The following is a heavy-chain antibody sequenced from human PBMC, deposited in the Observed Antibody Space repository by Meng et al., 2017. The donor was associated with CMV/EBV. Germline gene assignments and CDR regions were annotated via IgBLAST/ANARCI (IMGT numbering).Heavy chain of an antibody. CDR1: GGCISSYY. Sequence: QVQLQELCQGLVKPSETRSLTCTVSGGCISSYYWSWIRQPAGKGLEWIGRIYTSGSTNYNPSLKSRVTMSVDTSKNQFSLKLSSVTAADTAVYYCARDLMNCSSTSCANWFDPWGQGTLVTVSS. CDR2: IYTSGST. D-gene: IGHD2-2*01. CDR3: ARDLMNCSSTSCANWFDP. V-gene: IGHV4-4*07. J-gene: IGHJ5*02.